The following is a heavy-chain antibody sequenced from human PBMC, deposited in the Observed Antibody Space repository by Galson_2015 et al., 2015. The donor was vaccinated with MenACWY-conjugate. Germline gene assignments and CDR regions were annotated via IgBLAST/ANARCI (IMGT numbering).Heavy chain of an antibody. D-gene: IGHD1-14*01. J-gene: IGHJ4*02. CDR2: IRYDGSNK. CDR1: GFTFSSYG. V-gene: IGHV3-30*02. CDR3: AKITLRPPEIDY. Sequence: SLRLSCAASGFTFSSYGMHWVRQAPGKGLEWVAFIRYDGSNKYYADSVKGRFTISRDNSKNTLYLQMNSLRAEDTAVYYCAKITLRPPEIDYWGQGTLVTVSS.